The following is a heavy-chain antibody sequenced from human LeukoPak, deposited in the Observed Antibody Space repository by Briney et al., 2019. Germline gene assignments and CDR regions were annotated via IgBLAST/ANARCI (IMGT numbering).Heavy chain of an antibody. J-gene: IGHJ4*02. V-gene: IGHV3-33*01. D-gene: IGHD3-22*01. CDR2: IWYDGSNK. CDR1: GFTFSSYG. Sequence: QPGRSLRLSCAASGFTFSSYGMHWVRQARGKGLEWVAVIWYDGSNKYYADSVKGRFTISRDNSKNTLYLQINSLRAEDTAVYYCARYYYDSSGYSPFDYWGQGTLLTVSS. CDR3: ARYYYDSSGYSPFDY.